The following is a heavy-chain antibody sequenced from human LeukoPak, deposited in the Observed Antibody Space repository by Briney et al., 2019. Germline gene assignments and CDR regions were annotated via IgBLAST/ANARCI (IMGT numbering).Heavy chain of an antibody. CDR1: GDSISSGSYY. CDR3: ARTTITIFGVVGGYFDY. D-gene: IGHD3-3*01. CDR2: IHFSGSA. Sequence: SETLSLTCTVSGDSISSGSYYWSWIRQHPGKGLEWIGYIHFSGSAHYNPSLKSRVTISVDTSENQFSLKLSSVTAADTAVYYCARTTITIFGVVGGYFDYWGQGTLVTVSS. J-gene: IGHJ4*02. V-gene: IGHV4-31*03.